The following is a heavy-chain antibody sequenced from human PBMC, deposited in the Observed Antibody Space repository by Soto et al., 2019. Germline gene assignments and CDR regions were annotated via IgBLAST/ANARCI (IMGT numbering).Heavy chain of an antibody. D-gene: IGHD4-17*01. Sequence: ETLSLTCAVYGASLSDNYCNRLRQPPGKGLEWIGEINHSGNTNYNPSLRSRVTISIDTSKNQLSLNLSSVTAADTAVYYCARGSLRWYRSPTYWFDPWGQGTLVTVSS. J-gene: IGHJ5*02. CDR1: GASLSDNY. CDR3: ARGSLRWYRSPTYWFDP. V-gene: IGHV4-34*01. CDR2: INHSGNT.